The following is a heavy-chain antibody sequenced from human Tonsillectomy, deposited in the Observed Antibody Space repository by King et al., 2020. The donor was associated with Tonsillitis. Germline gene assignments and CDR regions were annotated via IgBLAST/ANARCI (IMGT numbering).Heavy chain of an antibody. CDR3: ATDTPRPYYYYMDV. Sequence: VQLVESGGGFVYPGGSLRLSCAASGFSFRSYNMNWVRQAPGKGLEWVSYIGRSSSTRYYADSVKGRFTISRDDAKNSLYLQMNGLRAADTAVYYCATDTPRPYYYYMDVWGKGTTVTVSS. J-gene: IGHJ6*03. V-gene: IGHV3-48*01. CDR2: IGRSSSTR. CDR1: GFSFRSYN.